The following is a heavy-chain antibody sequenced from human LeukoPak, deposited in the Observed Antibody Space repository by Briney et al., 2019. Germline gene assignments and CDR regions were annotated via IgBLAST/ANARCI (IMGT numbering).Heavy chain of an antibody. J-gene: IGHJ4*02. D-gene: IGHD3-3*01. CDR1: GGSISSYY. CDR2: IYYSGST. V-gene: IGHV4-59*01. CDR3: ARGPAYYDFYFDY. Sequence: KTSETLSLTCTVSGGSISSYYWSWIRQPPGKGLEWIGYIYYSGSTNYNPSLKRRVTISVDTSKNQFSLKLSSVTAADTAVYYCARGPAYYDFYFDYWGQGTLVTVSS.